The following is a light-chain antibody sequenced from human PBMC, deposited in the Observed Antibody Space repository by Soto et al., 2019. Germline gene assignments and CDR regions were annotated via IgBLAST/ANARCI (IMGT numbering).Light chain of an antibody. V-gene: IGKV1-5*03. J-gene: IGKJ5*01. CDR3: QQYDNYSPIT. CDR1: QSISSW. Sequence: DIQMTQSPSTLYASVGDRVTITCRASQSISSWLAWYQQRPGKAPNLLIYKASSLENGVPSRFSGSGSGTEFALTISSLQPEDFAAYYCQQYDNYSPITFGQGTRLDIK. CDR2: KAS.